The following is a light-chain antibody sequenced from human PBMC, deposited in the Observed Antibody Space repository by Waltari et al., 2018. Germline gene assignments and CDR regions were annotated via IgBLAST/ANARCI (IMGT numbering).Light chain of an antibody. CDR2: GAS. V-gene: IGKV3-20*01. CDR3: QHYVRLPAT. J-gene: IGKJ1*01. CDR1: QSVSRA. Sequence: EIVLTQSPGTLSLSPGETATLSCRASQSVSRALAWYQQKPGQAPRLLISGASNRATGIPDRFSGCGSGTDFSLTISSLEHEDFAVYYCQHYVRLPATFGQGIKVEIK.